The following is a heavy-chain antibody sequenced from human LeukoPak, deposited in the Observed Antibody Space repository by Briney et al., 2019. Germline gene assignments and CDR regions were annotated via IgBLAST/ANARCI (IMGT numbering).Heavy chain of an antibody. J-gene: IGHJ4*02. Sequence: SQTLSLTCAISGDSVSSNSVTWNWIRQSPSRGLVWLGRTYYRSRWGNDYAISVKGRITINPDTSRNQLSLQLNSVTPEDTAVYYCVRDSDDYYWTLDFWGQGTPVTVSS. D-gene: IGHD1-20*01. CDR1: GDSVSSNSVT. CDR2: TYYRSRWGN. V-gene: IGHV6-1*01. CDR3: VRDSDDYYWTLDF.